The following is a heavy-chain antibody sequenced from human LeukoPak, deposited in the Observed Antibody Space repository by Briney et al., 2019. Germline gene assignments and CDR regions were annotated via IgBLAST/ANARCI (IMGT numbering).Heavy chain of an antibody. CDR1: GGSISNNNYY. J-gene: IGHJ3*02. CDR3: ARWDYDILTGFENAFDI. V-gene: IGHV4-39*01. Sequence: KPSETLSLTCTVSGGSISNNNYYWGWIRQPPGKGLEWIGSIYYSGSTYYNPSLKSRVTISIDTSKNQFSLKLSSVTAADTAVYYCARWDYDILTGFENAFDIWGQGTMVTVSS. CDR2: IYYSGST. D-gene: IGHD3-9*01.